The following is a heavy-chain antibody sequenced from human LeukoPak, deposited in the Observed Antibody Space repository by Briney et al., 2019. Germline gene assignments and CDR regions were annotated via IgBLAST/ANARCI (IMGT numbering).Heavy chain of an antibody. D-gene: IGHD3-3*01. CDR2: IWYDGSNK. Sequence: GRSLRLSCAASGFTFSSYGMHWVRQAPGKGLEWVAVIWYDGSNKYYADSVKGRFTISRDNSKNTLYLQMNSLRAEDTAVYYCARGTPSTYYDFWSGYYNKGNYYYYGMDVWGQGTTVTVSS. J-gene: IGHJ6*02. CDR1: GFTFSSYG. CDR3: ARGTPSTYYDFWSGYYNKGNYYYYGMDV. V-gene: IGHV3-33*01.